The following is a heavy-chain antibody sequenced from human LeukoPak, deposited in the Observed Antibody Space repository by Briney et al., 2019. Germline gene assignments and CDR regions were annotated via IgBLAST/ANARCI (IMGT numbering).Heavy chain of an antibody. V-gene: IGHV3-11*01. CDR2: ISSSGSTI. CDR3: AKANRGDFWSGYQH. Sequence: GGSLRLSCAASGFTFSDYYMSWIRQAPGRGLEWVSYISSSGSTIYYADSVQGRFTISRDNAKNSLNLQMNSLRAEDTAVYYCAKANRGDFWSGYQHWGQGTLVTVSS. D-gene: IGHD3-3*01. J-gene: IGHJ4*02. CDR1: GFTFSDYY.